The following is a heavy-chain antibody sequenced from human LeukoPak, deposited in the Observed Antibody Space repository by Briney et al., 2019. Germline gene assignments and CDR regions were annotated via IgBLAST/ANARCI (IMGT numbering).Heavy chain of an antibody. V-gene: IGHV3-7*03. CDR1: GFTFNW. J-gene: IGHJ4*02. Sequence: GGSLRLSCAASGFTFNWMSWVRQAPGKGLEWVANIKDDGSEKYYVDSVKGRFTISRDDAKNSLYLQMNSLRAEDTAVYYCARARDSSWDYWGQGTLVTVSS. D-gene: IGHD6-13*01. CDR2: IKDDGSEK. CDR3: ARARDSSWDY.